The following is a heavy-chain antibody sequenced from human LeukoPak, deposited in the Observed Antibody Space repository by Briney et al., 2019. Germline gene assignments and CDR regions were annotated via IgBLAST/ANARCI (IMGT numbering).Heavy chain of an antibody. Sequence: PGGSLRLSCGAWRFIFSSYGMHWVRQAPGKGLEWVAVISYDGSNTYYTDSVKGRFTISRDNSRNTLYLQMNSLRPEDTAVYYCAREITFGGVIAQPFEYWGQGTLVTVSS. V-gene: IGHV3-30*03. D-gene: IGHD3-16*02. CDR2: ISYDGSNT. J-gene: IGHJ4*02. CDR1: RFIFSSYG. CDR3: AREITFGGVIAQPFEY.